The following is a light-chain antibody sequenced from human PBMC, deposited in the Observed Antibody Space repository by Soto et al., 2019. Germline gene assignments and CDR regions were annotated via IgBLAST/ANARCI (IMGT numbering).Light chain of an antibody. CDR2: KAS. V-gene: IGKV1-5*03. J-gene: IGKJ4*01. CDR1: QSIGSW. Sequence: DIQMTQSPSTLSASVGDRVTITCRASQSIGSWLAWYQQKPGKAPKVLIYKASSLESGVPSRFSGSGSGTEFTLTISRLQPDDFATYHCQQYNSYPLTFGGGTKVEIK. CDR3: QQYNSYPLT.